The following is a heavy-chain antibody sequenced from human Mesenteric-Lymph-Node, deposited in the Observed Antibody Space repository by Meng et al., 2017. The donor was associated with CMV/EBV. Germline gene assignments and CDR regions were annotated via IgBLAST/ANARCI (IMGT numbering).Heavy chain of an antibody. D-gene: IGHD4-11*01. CDR1: GFTFSSYA. CDR2: IRVSGSST. V-gene: IGHV3-23*01. CDR3: ARTGGADDYINVWFDP. Sequence: GESLKISCAASGFTFSSYAMHWVRQAPGKGLEWVSTIRVSGSSTYYTDSVKGRFTISRDTTKNTLYLQMNNLRAEDTAEYYCARTGGADDYINVWFDPWGQGTLVTVSS. J-gene: IGHJ5*02.